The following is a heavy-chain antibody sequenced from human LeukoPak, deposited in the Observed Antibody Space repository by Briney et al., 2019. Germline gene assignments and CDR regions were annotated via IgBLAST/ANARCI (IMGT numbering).Heavy chain of an antibody. CDR3: AKSGYNRFDY. CDR1: GFAFSSYG. D-gene: IGHD5-24*01. CDR2: IHYDSTTE. Sequence: PGGSLRLSCAASGFAFSSYGMHWVRQAPGKGLEWVAYIHYDSTTEDYADSVKGRFTISRDNAKNSLYLQMNSLRAEDTAVYYCAKSGYNRFDYWGQGTLVTVSS. V-gene: IGHV3-30*02. J-gene: IGHJ4*02.